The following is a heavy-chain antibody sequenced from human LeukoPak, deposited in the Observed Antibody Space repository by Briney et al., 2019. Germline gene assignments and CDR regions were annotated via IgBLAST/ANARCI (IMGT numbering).Heavy chain of an antibody. V-gene: IGHV4-59*11. J-gene: IGHJ4*02. CDR1: GDSISGHP. CDR2: IDYNGYT. CDR3: ARLAKCDGDCYSFDF. D-gene: IGHD2-21*02. Sequence: SETLSLTCAVSGDSISGHPWSWIRQPPGKGLDYIGFIDYNGYTNYNPSLKSQVTISADTSKNQLSLNLNSVTSADAAVYYCARLAKCDGDCYSFDFWGQGILVAVSS.